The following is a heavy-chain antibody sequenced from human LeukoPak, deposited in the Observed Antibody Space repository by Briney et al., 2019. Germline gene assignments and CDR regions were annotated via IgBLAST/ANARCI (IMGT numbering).Heavy chain of an antibody. CDR3: AKTLGYSGYFSP. Sequence: PGGSLRLSCAASGFTFSSYAMSWVRQFPGKGLEWVSAISGGGVNTYYADSVKGRFTISRDNSKNMLYLQMNSLRAEDTAVYYCAKTLGYSGYFSPWGQGTLVTVSS. CDR1: GFTFSSYA. CDR2: ISGGGVNT. J-gene: IGHJ5*02. D-gene: IGHD3-22*01. V-gene: IGHV3-23*01.